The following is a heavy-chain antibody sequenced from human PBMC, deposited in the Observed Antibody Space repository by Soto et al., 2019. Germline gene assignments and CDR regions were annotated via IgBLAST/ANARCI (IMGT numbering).Heavy chain of an antibody. CDR3: ARDTGTTFYYYGMDV. Sequence: GGSLRLSCAASGFTFSSYSMNWVRQAPGKGLEWVSYISSSSSTIYYADSVEGRFTISRDNAKNSLYLQMNSLRDEDTAVYYCARDTGTTFYYYGMDVWGQGTTVTVSS. D-gene: IGHD1-7*01. CDR1: GFTFSSYS. V-gene: IGHV3-48*02. CDR2: ISSSSSTI. J-gene: IGHJ6*02.